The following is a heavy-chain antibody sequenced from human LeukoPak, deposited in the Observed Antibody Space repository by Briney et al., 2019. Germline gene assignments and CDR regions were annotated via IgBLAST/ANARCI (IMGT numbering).Heavy chain of an antibody. V-gene: IGHV4-39*01. J-gene: IGHJ4*02. D-gene: IGHD3-10*01. Sequence: PSETLSLTCTVSGGSISSSSYYWGWIRQPPGKGLEWIGSIYYSGSTYYNPSLKSRVTISVDTSKNQFSLKLSSVTAADTAVYYCAREYYYGSGSYSRRGASPNDYWGQGTLVTVSS. CDR2: IYYSGST. CDR3: AREYYYGSGSYSRRGASPNDY. CDR1: GGSISSSSYY.